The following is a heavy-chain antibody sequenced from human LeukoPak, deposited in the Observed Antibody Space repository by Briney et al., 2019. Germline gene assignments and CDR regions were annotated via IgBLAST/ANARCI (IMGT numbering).Heavy chain of an antibody. CDR1: GDSFSGNY. V-gene: IGHV4-34*01. D-gene: IGHD3-22*01. Sequence: PSETLSLTCGVHGDSFSGNYWTWIRQPPGKGLEWIGEINHSGSTNYKSSLKSRVTISLDTSKNQFSLKLSSVTAADTAVYYCARGLKDDDSSGGHAFDIWGKGTMVTVSS. CDR2: INHSGST. J-gene: IGHJ3*02. CDR3: ARGLKDDDSSGGHAFDI.